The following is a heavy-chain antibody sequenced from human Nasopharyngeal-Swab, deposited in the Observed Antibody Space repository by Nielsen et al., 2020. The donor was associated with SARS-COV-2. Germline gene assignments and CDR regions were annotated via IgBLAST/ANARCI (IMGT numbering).Heavy chain of an antibody. CDR1: GGSISSGDYY. V-gene: IGHV4-30-4*01. CDR3: ARDGTHSSSWPGD. Sequence: LRLSCTVSGGSISSGDYYWSWIRQPPGKGLEWIGYIYYSGSTYYNPSLKSRVTISVDTSKNQFSLKLSSVTAADTAVYYCARDGTHSSSWPGDWGQGTLVTVSS. CDR2: IYYSGST. J-gene: IGHJ4*02. D-gene: IGHD6-13*01.